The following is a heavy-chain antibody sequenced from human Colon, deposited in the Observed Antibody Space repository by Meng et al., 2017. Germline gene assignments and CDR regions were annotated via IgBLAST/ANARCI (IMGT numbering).Heavy chain of an antibody. CDR1: GDSITNHNW. CDR2: IHHRGSS. J-gene: IGHJ1*01. V-gene: IGHV4-4*02. Sequence: QVQLRESGPALVKPSETLSLTCAVSGDSITNHNWWAWVRQPPGKGLEWIGEIHHRGSSAYNPSLTSRVSMSIDKSKNQFSLKLTSVTAADTAVYHCLRGSGGSVWGQGTLVTVSS. D-gene: IGHD3-10*01. CDR3: LRGSGGSV.